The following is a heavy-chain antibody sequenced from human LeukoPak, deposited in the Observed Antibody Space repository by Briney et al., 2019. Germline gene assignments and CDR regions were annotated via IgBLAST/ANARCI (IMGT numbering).Heavy chain of an antibody. Sequence: GGSLRLSCAASGFTFSNYGMHWVRQAPGKGLEWVSSISSSSSYIYYADSVKGRFTISRDNAKNSLYLQMNSLRAEDTAVYYCASNSGSYFYYFDYWGQGTLVTVSS. D-gene: IGHD1-26*01. V-gene: IGHV3-21*01. CDR2: ISSSSSYI. J-gene: IGHJ4*02. CDR1: GFTFSNYG. CDR3: ASNSGSYFYYFDY.